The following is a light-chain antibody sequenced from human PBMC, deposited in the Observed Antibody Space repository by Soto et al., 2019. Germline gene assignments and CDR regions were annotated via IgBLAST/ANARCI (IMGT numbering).Light chain of an antibody. J-gene: IGKJ1*01. V-gene: IGKV1-5*03. Sequence: DLQMTQSPSTLSASVGDRVTITCRASQRINTWLAWYQQKPGKAPRLLIYTASSLESGVPSRFSGSVSGTEFTLNISSLQPDDFATYYCQQHESYPRTFGQGTKVEIK. CDR3: QQHESYPRT. CDR1: QRINTW. CDR2: TAS.